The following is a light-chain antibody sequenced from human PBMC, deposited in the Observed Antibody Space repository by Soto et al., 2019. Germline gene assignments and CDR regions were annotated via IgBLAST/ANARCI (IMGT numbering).Light chain of an antibody. CDR3: QQYSDWPPLT. CDR2: GAF. V-gene: IGKV3-15*01. CDR1: QSVGSN. J-gene: IGKJ4*01. Sequence: EIVMTQSPATLSVSPGERVTLSCRASQSVGSNLAWYQQKPGQAPRLLIYGAFIRATGVPARFSGSGSGTEFTLTISSLQSEDFALYHCQQYSDWPPLTFDGVTKVEIK.